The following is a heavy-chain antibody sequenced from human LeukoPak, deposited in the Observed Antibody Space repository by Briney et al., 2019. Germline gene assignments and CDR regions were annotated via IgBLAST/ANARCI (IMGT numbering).Heavy chain of an antibody. CDR3: ARQSSGWSYYYGMDV. D-gene: IGHD6-19*01. Sequence: GSVKVSCKASGYTFTGYYMHWVRQAPGQGLEWMGWINPNNGGTNYAQKFQGRVTMTSDTSISTAYMELSRLRSDDTAVYYCARQSSGWSYYYGMDVWGQGTTVTVSS. CDR1: GYTFTGYY. CDR2: INPNNGGT. V-gene: IGHV1-2*02. J-gene: IGHJ6*02.